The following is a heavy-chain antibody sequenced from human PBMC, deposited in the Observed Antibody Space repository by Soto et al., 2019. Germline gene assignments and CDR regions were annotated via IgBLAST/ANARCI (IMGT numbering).Heavy chain of an antibody. D-gene: IGHD5-18*01. V-gene: IGHV1-18*04. CDR2: ISAYNGNT. J-gene: IGHJ6*02. CDR3: ARANLRQLWSSEIYYGMDV. CDR1: GYTFTSYG. Sequence: ASVNVSCKASGYTFTSYGISWVRQAPGQGLEWMGWISAYNGNTNYAQKLQGRVTMTTDTSTSTAYMELRSLRSDDTAVYYCARANLRQLWSSEIYYGMDVWGQGTTVTVSS.